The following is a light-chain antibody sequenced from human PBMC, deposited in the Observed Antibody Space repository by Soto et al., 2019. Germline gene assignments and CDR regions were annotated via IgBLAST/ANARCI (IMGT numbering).Light chain of an antibody. CDR3: SSYTSSTTWV. V-gene: IGLV2-14*03. CDR1: SSDIGNYNY. CDR2: EVS. J-gene: IGLJ3*02. Sequence: QSALTQPASVSGSPGQSITISCTGTSSDIGNYNYVSWYQQHPGKGPKLMIYEVSNRPSGVSNRFSGSKSGNTASLTISGLQAEDEADYYWSSYTSSTTWVFGRGTKVTVL.